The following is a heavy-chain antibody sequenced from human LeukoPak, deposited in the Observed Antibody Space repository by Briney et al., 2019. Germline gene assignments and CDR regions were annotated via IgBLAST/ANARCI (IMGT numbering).Heavy chain of an antibody. J-gene: IGHJ4*02. CDR1: GYTFTSYY. D-gene: IGHD3-22*01. CDR3: ARGPYYYDSSGYSKPSWGDY. CDR2: INPSGGST. Sequence: ASVKVSCKASGYTFTSYYMHWVRQAPGQGREWMGIINPSGGSTSYAQKFQGRVTMTRDMSTSTVYMELSSLRSEDTAVYYCARGPYYYDSSGYSKPSWGDYWGQGTLVTVSS. V-gene: IGHV1-46*01.